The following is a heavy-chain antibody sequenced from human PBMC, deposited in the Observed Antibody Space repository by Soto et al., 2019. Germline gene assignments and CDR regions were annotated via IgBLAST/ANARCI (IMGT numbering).Heavy chain of an antibody. Sequence: SDTLSLTCTVSGGSISIYYWSWIRQPPGKGLEWIGYIYYSGSTNYNPSLKSRVTISVDTSKNQFSRKLSSVTAADTAVYYCARLSSYYYGGDYMDVWGKGTTVTVSS. CDR2: IYYSGST. D-gene: IGHD3-10*01. V-gene: IGHV4-59*08. CDR3: ARLSSYYYGGDYMDV. J-gene: IGHJ6*03. CDR1: GGSISIYY.